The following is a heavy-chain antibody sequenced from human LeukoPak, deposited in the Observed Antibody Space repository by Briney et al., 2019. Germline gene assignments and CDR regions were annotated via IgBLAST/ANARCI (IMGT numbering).Heavy chain of an antibody. D-gene: IGHD5-12*01. J-gene: IGHJ4*02. CDR2: ISGSGGST. CDR3: AKEGYSGYDYHFDY. CDR1: GFTFSSYA. V-gene: IGHV3-23*01. Sequence: YPGGSLRLSCAASGFTFSSYAVSWVRQAPGKGLEWVSTISGSGGSTYYADSVKGRFTVSRDNSKNTLYLQMNSLRAEDTAVYYCAKEGYSGYDYHFDYWGQGTLVTVSS.